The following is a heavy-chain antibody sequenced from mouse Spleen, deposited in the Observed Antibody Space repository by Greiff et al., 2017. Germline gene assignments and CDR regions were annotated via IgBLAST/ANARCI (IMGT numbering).Heavy chain of an antibody. CDR1: GYTFTDYY. V-gene: IGHV1-26*01. CDR3: ARGGDVGY. CDR2: INPNNGGT. J-gene: IGHJ2*01. Sequence: EVQLQQSGPELVKPGASVKISCKASGYTFTDYYMNWVKQSHGKSLEWIGDINPNNGGTSYNQKFKGKATLTVDKSSSTAYMELRSLTSEDSAVYYCARGGDVGYWGQGTTLTVSS. D-gene: IGHD3-3*01.